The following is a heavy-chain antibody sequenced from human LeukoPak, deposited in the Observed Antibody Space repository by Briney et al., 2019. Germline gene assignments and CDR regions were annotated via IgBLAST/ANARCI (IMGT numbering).Heavy chain of an antibody. J-gene: IGHJ4*02. CDR2: ISHVGQT. V-gene: IGHV4-39*01. Sequence: PSETLSLTCTVSGGSIDNSNGYFWVWLRQPPGKGLEWIGSISHVGQTFYNSSLESRVTLSVDKSRNQFSLRLRSVTAADTAVFYCARLVYSDPNYFDYWGQGSLVTVSS. CDR1: GGSIDNSNGYF. D-gene: IGHD1-26*01. CDR3: ARLVYSDPNYFDY.